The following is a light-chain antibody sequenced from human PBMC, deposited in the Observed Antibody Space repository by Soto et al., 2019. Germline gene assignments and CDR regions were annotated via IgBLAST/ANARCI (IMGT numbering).Light chain of an antibody. CDR2: GAT. CDR1: QTINSN. Sequence: VMTQSPATLSVSPGERATLSCRASQTINSNLAWYQQKPGQAPRLLIHGATTRATGIPGRFSGSGSGTEFTLTISSLHSEDIAVYYCQQYNSWPPRPFGQGTKVDIX. V-gene: IGKV3-15*01. CDR3: QQYNSWPPRP. J-gene: IGKJ1*01.